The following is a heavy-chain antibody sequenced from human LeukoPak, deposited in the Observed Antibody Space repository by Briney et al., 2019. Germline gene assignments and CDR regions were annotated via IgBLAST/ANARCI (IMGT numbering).Heavy chain of an antibody. J-gene: IGHJ4*02. V-gene: IGHV3-49*04. CDR1: GFMFGGYA. CDR2: IRSESYGGTT. CDR3: SRAVAHLDY. D-gene: IGHD4-23*01. Sequence: GGSLRLSCTASGFMFGGYAVSWVRPAPGEGLEWVGFIRSESYGGTTEYAASVKGRFTISRDDSKSIAYLQMNSLKTEDTAVYYCSRAVAHLDYWGQGTLVTVSS.